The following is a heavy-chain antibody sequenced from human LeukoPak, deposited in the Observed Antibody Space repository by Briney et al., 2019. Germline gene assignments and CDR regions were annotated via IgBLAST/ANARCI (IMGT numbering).Heavy chain of an antibody. CDR3: ARDVPGSQFDI. CDR2: INPSGGST. CDR1: GYTFTSYY. V-gene: IGHV1-46*01. J-gene: IGHJ3*02. Sequence: ASVKVSCKASGYTFTSYYMHLVRQAPGQGLEWTGIINPSGGSTSYAQKFQGRVTMTRDTSTSTVYMELSSLRSEDTAVYYCARDVPGSQFDIWGQGTMVTVSS.